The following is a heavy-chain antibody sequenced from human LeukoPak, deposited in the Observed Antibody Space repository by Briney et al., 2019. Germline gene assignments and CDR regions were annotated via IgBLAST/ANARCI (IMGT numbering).Heavy chain of an antibody. CDR3: ARDTTPGSSWWAYYMDV. CDR2: ISAYNGNT. Sequence: ASVKVSCKASGYTFTSYGISWVRQAPGQGLEWMGWISAYNGNTNYAQKLQSRVTMTTDTSTSTAYMELRSLRSDDTAVYYCARDTTPGSSWWAYYMDVWGKGTTVTVSS. J-gene: IGHJ6*03. D-gene: IGHD2-15*01. CDR1: GYTFTSYG. V-gene: IGHV1-18*01.